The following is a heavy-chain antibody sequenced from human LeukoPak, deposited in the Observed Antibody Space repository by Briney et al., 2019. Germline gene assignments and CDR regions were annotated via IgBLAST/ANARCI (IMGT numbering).Heavy chain of an antibody. V-gene: IGHV1-46*01. CDR3: ARDDGYGDYVVGAFNL. CDR1: GYTFTSSY. CDR2: INPSGGST. J-gene: IGHJ3*01. D-gene: IGHD4-17*01. Sequence: ASVKVSCKAPGYTFTSSYMHWVRQAPGQGFEWMGVINPSGGSTTYAQKFQGRVTMTGETSTSTVYMELSSLRSEDTAVYYCARDDGYGDYVVGAFNLWGQGTRVTVSS.